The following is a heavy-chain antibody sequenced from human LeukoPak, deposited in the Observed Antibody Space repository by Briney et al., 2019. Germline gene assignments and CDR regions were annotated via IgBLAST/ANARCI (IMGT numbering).Heavy chain of an antibody. V-gene: IGHV3-21*01. J-gene: IGHJ4*02. CDR1: GFTFSSYA. CDR3: TTYPMVYAMNY. D-gene: IGHD2-8*01. CDR2: ISSSSSYI. Sequence: GGSLRLSCAASGFTFSSYAMHWVRQAPGKGLEWVSSISSSSSYIYYADSVKGRFTISRDNAKNSLYLQMNSLRAEDTAVYYCTTYPMVYAMNYWGQGTLVTVSS.